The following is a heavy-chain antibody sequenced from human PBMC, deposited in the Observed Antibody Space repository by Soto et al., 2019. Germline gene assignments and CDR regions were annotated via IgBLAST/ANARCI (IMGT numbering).Heavy chain of an antibody. V-gene: IGHV1-46*01. D-gene: IGHD6-19*01. Sequence: QVQLVQSGAEVKKPGASVKVSCKASGYTFTSYYMHWVRQAPGQGLEWMGIINPSGGSTSYAQKFQGRVTMTRDTSTSTVYMELSSLRSEDTAVYYCARAGFVAVAGPGAVDYWGQGTLVTVSS. J-gene: IGHJ4*02. CDR2: INPSGGST. CDR1: GYTFTSYY. CDR3: ARAGFVAVAGPGAVDY.